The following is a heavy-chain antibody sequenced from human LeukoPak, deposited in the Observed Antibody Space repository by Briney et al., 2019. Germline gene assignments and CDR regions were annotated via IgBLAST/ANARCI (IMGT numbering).Heavy chain of an antibody. V-gene: IGHV3-23*01. CDR2: ISVSGGST. CDR1: GFTFSSYS. CDR3: AKDYYPPLPQPLVLFDAFDI. J-gene: IGHJ3*02. Sequence: PGGSLRLSCAASGFTFSSYSMSLVRQAPGKGLEWVSAISVSGGSTYYADSVTGRFTISRENAKNTLYLQMNSLRAEDTAVYSCAKDYYPPLPQPLVLFDAFDIWGQGTMVTVSS. D-gene: IGHD6-13*01.